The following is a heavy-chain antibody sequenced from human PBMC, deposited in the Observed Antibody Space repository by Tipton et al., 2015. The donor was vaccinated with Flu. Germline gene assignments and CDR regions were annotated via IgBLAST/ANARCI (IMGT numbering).Heavy chain of an antibody. V-gene: IGHV1-2*06. Sequence: QLVQSGAEGKKPGASVKVSCKASGYTFTGYYMHWVRQATGQGLEWMGRINPNSGGTNYAKKFQGRVTMTRDTSISTAYMELSRLRSVDTAVYYCARFAGTAMAINWFAPWGQGTLVTVSS. CDR1: GYTFTGYY. D-gene: IGHD5-18*01. J-gene: IGHJ5*02. CDR3: ARFAGTAMAINWFAP. CDR2: INPNSGGT.